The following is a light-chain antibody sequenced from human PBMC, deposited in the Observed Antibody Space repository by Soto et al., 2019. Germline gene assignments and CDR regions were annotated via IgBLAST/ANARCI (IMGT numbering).Light chain of an antibody. V-gene: IGKV3-20*01. CDR2: GAY. Sequence: LQPSPEVRDFTTGHRPTLSDRASQSVKSNYLACYQQKPGQAPRLLIFGAYSRATGIPDRFSGSWSGTDFTLTISRVEAEDFAVYYWQRYGSSTTFGPGTKVDIK. CDR3: QRYGSSTT. CDR1: QSVKSNY. J-gene: IGKJ1*01.